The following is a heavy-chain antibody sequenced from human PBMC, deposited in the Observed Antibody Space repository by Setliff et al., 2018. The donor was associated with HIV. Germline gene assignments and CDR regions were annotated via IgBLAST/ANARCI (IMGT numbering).Heavy chain of an antibody. J-gene: IGHJ4*01. CDR3: ASTARYYDLLTGYSNQGYFDH. Sequence: SETLSLTCTVSGGSISSSDYYWGWIRQPPGKGLEWIGSSYYDNNVDHNPSLKSRATISIDTSKKQFSLKLNSVTAADTAVYYCASTARYYDLLTGYSNQGYFDHWGLGTLVTVSS. V-gene: IGHV4-39*07. CDR2: SYYDNNV. CDR1: GGSISSSDYY. D-gene: IGHD3-9*01.